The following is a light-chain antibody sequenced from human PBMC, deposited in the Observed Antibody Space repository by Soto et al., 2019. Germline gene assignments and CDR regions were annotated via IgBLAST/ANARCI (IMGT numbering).Light chain of an antibody. CDR3: QQYGSSRLT. V-gene: IGKV3-20*01. Sequence: EIVLAQSPDTLSLSPGERASLSCRASQSVSSNSLAWYQQKAGQAPRLLVYGASSRATGIPARFSGSGSETDFTLTISRLEPEDFAVYFCQQYGSSRLTFGGGTKVEIK. CDR2: GAS. CDR1: QSVSSNS. J-gene: IGKJ4*01.